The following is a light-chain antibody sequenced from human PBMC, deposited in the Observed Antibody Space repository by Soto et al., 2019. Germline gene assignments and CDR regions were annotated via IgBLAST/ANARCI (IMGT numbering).Light chain of an antibody. CDR2: NVS. CDR1: SSDVGGYNS. V-gene: IGLV2-14*03. CDR3: SSYASSSTYV. Sequence: QSLLTQPASVSGSPGQSITISCTGTSSDVGGYNSVSWYQQHPGKAPKLMIYNVSNRPSGISNRFSGSKSGNTASLTISGLQAEDEADYYCSSYASSSTYVFGTGTKVTVL. J-gene: IGLJ1*01.